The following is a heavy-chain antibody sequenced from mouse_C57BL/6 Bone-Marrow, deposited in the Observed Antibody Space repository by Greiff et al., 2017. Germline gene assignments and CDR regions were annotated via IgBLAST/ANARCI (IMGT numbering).Heavy chain of an antibody. Sequence: VKLVESGAELARPGASVKMSCKASGYTFTSYTMHWVHQRPGQGLEWIGYINPSSGYTKYTQKFKGKATLTAEKSSSTAYMQLSSLTSEDTAVYYCARSWRCGYAEFGDWGKGALVTVAA. D-gene: IGHD2-2*01. CDR3: ARSWRCGYAEFGD. J-gene: IGHJ3*01. CDR2: INPSSGYT. V-gene: IGHV1-4*01. CDR1: GYTFTSYT.